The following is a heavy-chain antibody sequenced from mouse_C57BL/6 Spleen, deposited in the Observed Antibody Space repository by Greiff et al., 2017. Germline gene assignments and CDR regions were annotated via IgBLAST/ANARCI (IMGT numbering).Heavy chain of an antibody. Sequence: EVQRVESEGGLVQPGSSMKLSCTASGFTFSDYYMAWVRQVPEKGLEWVANINYDGSSTYYLDSLKSRFIISRDNAKNILYLQMSSLKSEDTATYYCARDNFITTVVGAMDYWGQGTSVTVSS. CDR3: ARDNFITTVVGAMDY. V-gene: IGHV5-16*01. CDR2: INYDGSST. D-gene: IGHD1-1*01. J-gene: IGHJ4*01. CDR1: GFTFSDYY.